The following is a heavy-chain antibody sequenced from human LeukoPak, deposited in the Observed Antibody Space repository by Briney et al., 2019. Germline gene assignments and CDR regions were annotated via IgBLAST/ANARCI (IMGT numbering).Heavy chain of an antibody. CDR3: ARVGMTTVTSFDY. V-gene: IGHV4-30-4*01. CDR2: IYYNGST. Sequence: SQTLSLTCTVSGGSISSGDYYWSWIRQPPGKGLEWIGYIYYNGSTYYNPSLKSRVTISVDTSKNQFSLKLSSVTAADTAVYYCARVGMTTVTSFDYWGQGTLVTVSS. CDR1: GGSISSGDYY. J-gene: IGHJ4*02. D-gene: IGHD4-17*01.